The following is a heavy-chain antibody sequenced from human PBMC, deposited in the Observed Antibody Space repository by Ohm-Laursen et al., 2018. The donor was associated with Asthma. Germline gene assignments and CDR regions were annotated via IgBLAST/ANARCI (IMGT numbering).Heavy chain of an antibody. J-gene: IGHJ6*02. CDR2: VIPILGTT. D-gene: IGHD5-12*01. Sequence: VSSVKVSCKASGGTFSSYAISWVRQAPGQGLEWMGGVIPILGTTNYAQNFQGRITITADESTSTAYMDLSSLRSEDTAVYYCARGGYSGYDLYYAMDVWGQGTTVTVSS. V-gene: IGHV1-69*01. CDR1: GGTFSSYA. CDR3: ARGGYSGYDLYYAMDV.